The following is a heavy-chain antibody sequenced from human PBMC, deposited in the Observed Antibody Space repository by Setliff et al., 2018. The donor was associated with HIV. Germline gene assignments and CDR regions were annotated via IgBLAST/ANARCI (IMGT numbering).Heavy chain of an antibody. Sequence: SGPTLVNPTQTLTLTCTFSGFSLSTNGVGVGWIRQPPGKALEWLALVYWDADKRYSPSLKNRLTITKDTSKNQVLLTMTNMDPLDTATYYCAHNHLAVAGSHYFDYWGQGTLVTVSS. CDR1: GFSLSTNGVG. D-gene: IGHD6-19*01. CDR3: AHNHLAVAGSHYFDY. V-gene: IGHV2-5*02. J-gene: IGHJ4*02. CDR2: VYWDADK.